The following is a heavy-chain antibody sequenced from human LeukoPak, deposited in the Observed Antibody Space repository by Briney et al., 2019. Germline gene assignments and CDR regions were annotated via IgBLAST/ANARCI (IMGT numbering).Heavy chain of an antibody. Sequence: SETLSLTCTVSGGSISSGDYYWSWIRQPPGKGLEGIGYIYYSGSTYYNPSLKSRVTISVDTSKNQFSLKLSAVTAADTAVYYCATSEGPYYYGSGSFDYWGQGTLVTVSS. CDR3: ATSEGPYYYGSGSFDY. CDR2: IYYSGST. CDR1: GGSISSGDYY. J-gene: IGHJ4*02. V-gene: IGHV4-30-4*01. D-gene: IGHD3-10*01.